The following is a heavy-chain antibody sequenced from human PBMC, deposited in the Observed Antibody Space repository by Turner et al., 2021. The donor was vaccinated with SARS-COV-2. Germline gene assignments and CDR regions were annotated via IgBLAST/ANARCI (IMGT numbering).Heavy chain of an antibody. Sequence: EVQLVESGGGLVQPGGSLRLSCEASEFTVSSNYMSWVRQAPGKGLECVSVIYSGGSTFYADSVKGRFTISRDNSKNTLYLQMNSLRAEDTAVYYCAREVSGSSNTGVYFDYWGQGTLVTVSS. CDR3: AREVSGSSNTGVYFDY. D-gene: IGHD3-10*01. V-gene: IGHV3-66*01. CDR1: EFTVSSNY. J-gene: IGHJ4*02. CDR2: IYSGGST.